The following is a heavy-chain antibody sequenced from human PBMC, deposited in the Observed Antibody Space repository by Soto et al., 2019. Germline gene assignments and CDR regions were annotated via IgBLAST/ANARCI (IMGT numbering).Heavy chain of an antibody. Sequence: GGSLRLSCAASGFTFSSCAMGWVRQAPGKGLEWVSDIIDSGGSTYYADAVKGRFTISRDNSKSTLYLQMNSLRAEDTAVYYCGKGRSYYYYYGADVWGQGTKVTVSS. CDR2: IIDSGGST. D-gene: IGHD1-26*01. CDR3: GKGRSYYYYYGADV. J-gene: IGHJ6*02. CDR1: GFTFSSCA. V-gene: IGHV3-23*01.